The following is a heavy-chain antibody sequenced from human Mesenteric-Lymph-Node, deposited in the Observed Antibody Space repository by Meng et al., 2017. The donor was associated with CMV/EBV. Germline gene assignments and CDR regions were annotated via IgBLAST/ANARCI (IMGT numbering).Heavy chain of an antibody. D-gene: IGHD3-22*01. V-gene: IGHV5-10-1*01. CDR3: ARQTYDSSGSYWFDP. J-gene: IGHJ5*02. CDR1: GYSFTRNW. CDR2: IDPSDSDT. Sequence: WKGAGYSFTRNWSSWVRQMPGKGLEGMGRIDPSDSDTNDSPYCQGHVTISADKSISTAYLQWSSLKASDTAMYYCARQTYDSSGSYWFDPWGQGTLVTV.